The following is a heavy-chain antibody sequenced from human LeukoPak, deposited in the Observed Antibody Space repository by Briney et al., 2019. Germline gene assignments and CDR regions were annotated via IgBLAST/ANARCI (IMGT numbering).Heavy chain of an antibody. Sequence: SETLSLTCTVSGGSISSSSFYWGWIRQPPGKGLEWIGSISYSGITYYNPSLKSRVTVSVDTSKNQFSLKLSSVTAADTAVYYCARAGSSSRPSMYYYYMDVWGKGTTVTISS. CDR3: ARAGSSSRPSMYYYYMDV. J-gene: IGHJ6*03. V-gene: IGHV4-39*07. CDR1: GGSISSSSFY. D-gene: IGHD6-13*01. CDR2: ISYSGIT.